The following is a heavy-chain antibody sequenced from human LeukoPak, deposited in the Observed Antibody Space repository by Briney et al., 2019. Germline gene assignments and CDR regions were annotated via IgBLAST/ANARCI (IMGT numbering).Heavy chain of an antibody. Sequence: ASVKVSCKASGYTFTSYYMHWVRQAPGQGLEWMGIINPSGGSTSYAQKFQSRVTMTRDMSTSTVYMELSSLRSEDTAVYYRARVGTTVVNGLFAFDIWGQGTMVTVSS. CDR2: INPSGGST. CDR1: GYTFTSYY. CDR3: ARVGTTVVNGLFAFDI. D-gene: IGHD4-23*01. V-gene: IGHV1-46*01. J-gene: IGHJ3*02.